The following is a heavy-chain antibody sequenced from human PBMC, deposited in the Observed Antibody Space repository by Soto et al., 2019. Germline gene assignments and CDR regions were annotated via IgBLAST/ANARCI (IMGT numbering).Heavy chain of an antibody. D-gene: IGHD3-22*01. J-gene: IGHJ4*02. CDR3: ARDRSYYDSSGSYSHPY. CDR2: ISGSAATT. CDR1: GFTFSSYA. Sequence: EVQLLESGGGLVQPGGSLRLSCAASGFTFSSYAMNWVRQAPGKGLEWVSAISGSAATTHFADSVKGRFTISRDNSKNTLYLQMNSLRAEDTAVYYCARDRSYYDSSGSYSHPYWGQGTLVTVSS. V-gene: IGHV3-23*01.